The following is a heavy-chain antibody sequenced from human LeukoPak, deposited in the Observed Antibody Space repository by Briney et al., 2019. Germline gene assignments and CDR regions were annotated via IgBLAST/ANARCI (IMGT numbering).Heavy chain of an antibody. CDR2: IIPIFGTA. D-gene: IGHD3-10*01. CDR1: GGTFSSYA. J-gene: IGHJ5*02. V-gene: IGHV1-69*13. CDR3: ARGDNYYGSGSYPTPFNWFDP. Sequence: GASVKVSCKASGGTFSSYAISWVRQAPGQGLEWMGGIIPIFGTANYAQEFQGRVTITADESTSTAYMELSSLRSEDTAVYYCARGDNYYGSGSYPTPFNWFDPWGQGTLVTVSS.